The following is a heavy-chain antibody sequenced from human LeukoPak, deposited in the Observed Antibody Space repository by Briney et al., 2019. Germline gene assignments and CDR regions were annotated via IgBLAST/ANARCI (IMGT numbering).Heavy chain of an antibody. V-gene: IGHV5-51*01. Sequence: GESLKISCKGSGYSFTSYWIGWVRQMPGKGLEWMGIIYPGDPDTRYSPSFQGQVTISADKSISTAYLQWSSLKASDTAMYYCARPYCSSTSCINDAFDIWGQGTMVTVSS. D-gene: IGHD2-2*01. CDR3: ARPYCSSTSCINDAFDI. CDR1: GYSFTSYW. J-gene: IGHJ3*02. CDR2: IYPGDPDT.